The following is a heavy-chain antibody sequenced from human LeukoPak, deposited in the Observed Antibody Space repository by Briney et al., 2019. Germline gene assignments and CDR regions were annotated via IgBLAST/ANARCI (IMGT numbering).Heavy chain of an antibody. Sequence: SETLSLTCAVSGGSISSGGYSWSWIRQPPGKGLEWIGYIYHSGSTYYNPSLKSRVTMSVDTSKNQFSLKLSSVTAADTAVYYCARDSDVPDYSSSWLDYWGQGTLVTVSS. V-gene: IGHV4-30-2*01. J-gene: IGHJ4*02. CDR1: GGSISSGGYS. CDR3: ARDSDVPDYSSSWLDY. D-gene: IGHD6-13*01. CDR2: IYHSGST.